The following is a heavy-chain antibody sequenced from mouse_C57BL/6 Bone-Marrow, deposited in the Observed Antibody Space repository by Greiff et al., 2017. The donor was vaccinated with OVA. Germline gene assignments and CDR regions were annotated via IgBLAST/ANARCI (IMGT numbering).Heavy chain of an antibody. CDR1: EYEFPSHD. CDR2: INSDGGKT. Sequence: EVQGVESGGGLVQPGESLKLSCESNEYEFPSHDMSWVRKTPEKRLELVAAINSDGGKTYYPDTMERRFIISRDNTKKTLYLQMSSLRSEDTALYYCASDYDGGGFDYWGQGTTLTVSS. CDR3: ASDYDGGGFDY. V-gene: IGHV5-2*01. D-gene: IGHD2-4*01. J-gene: IGHJ2*01.